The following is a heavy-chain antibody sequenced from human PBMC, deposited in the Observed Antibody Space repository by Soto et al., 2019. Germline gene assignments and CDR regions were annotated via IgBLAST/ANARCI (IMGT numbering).Heavy chain of an antibody. Sequence: GGSLRLSCAASGFTFSSYGMHWVRQAPGKGLEWVAAISYDGSNKYYVDSVKGRFTISRGNSKNTLYVQMNSLRAEDTAVYYCAKDLYSGTSHPDYWGQGTLVTVSS. CDR1: GFTFSSYG. CDR3: AKDLYSGTSHPDY. CDR2: ISYDGSNK. V-gene: IGHV3-30*18. D-gene: IGHD1-26*01. J-gene: IGHJ4*02.